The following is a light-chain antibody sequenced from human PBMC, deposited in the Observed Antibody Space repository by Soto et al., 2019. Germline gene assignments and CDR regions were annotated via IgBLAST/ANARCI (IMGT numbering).Light chain of an antibody. CDR3: QQRSDWIT. Sequence: EIVLTQSPPTLSLSPGERVTLSWRASQSLDNYLAWYQQKPGQAPRLLIYDASNRATGIPARFSGSGSGTDFTLTISSLEPEDFAIYYCQQRSDWITFGQGTRLEI. CDR1: QSLDNY. CDR2: DAS. V-gene: IGKV3-11*01. J-gene: IGKJ5*01.